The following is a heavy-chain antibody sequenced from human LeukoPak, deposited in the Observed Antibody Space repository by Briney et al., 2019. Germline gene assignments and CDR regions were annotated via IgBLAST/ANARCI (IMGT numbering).Heavy chain of an antibody. Sequence: GGSLRLSCTTSGFTFGDYGMSWFRQAPGKGLEWVSAISGSGGSTYYADSVKGRFTISRDNSKNTLYLQMNSLRAEDTAVYYCAKDLTLDLGASDYWGQGTLVTVSP. CDR2: ISGSGGST. CDR3: AKDLTLDLGASDY. V-gene: IGHV3-23*01. D-gene: IGHD3-10*01. CDR1: GFTFGDYG. J-gene: IGHJ4*02.